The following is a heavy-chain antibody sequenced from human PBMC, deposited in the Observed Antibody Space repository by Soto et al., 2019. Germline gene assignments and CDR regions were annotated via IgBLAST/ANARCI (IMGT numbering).Heavy chain of an antibody. CDR2: IYSSGST. D-gene: IGHD2-2*01. V-gene: IGHV4-59*01. CDR3: ARGYTSHDY. CDR1: GGSINNNY. Sequence: QVQLQESGPGLVKPSETLSLTCTVSGGSINNNYWSWIRQPPGKGLEWIGYIYSSGSTKYNPSLRRRVTISLDTSKNQFSLKLSSVTAADTAVYYCARGYTSHDYWGQGTLVTVSS. J-gene: IGHJ4*02.